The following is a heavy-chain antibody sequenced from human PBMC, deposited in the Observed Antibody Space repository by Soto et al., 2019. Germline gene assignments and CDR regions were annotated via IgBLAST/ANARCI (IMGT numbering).Heavy chain of an antibody. J-gene: IGHJ4*02. Sequence: QLQLQESGSGLVKPSQTLSLTCAVSGGSISSGGYSWSWIRQPPGKGLEWIGYIYHSGRTYHNPSLRSRVTTSVDRSKNQFSLKLSSVPAADTAVYYCASSNYDSPIPLSYWGQGTLVTVSS. V-gene: IGHV4-30-2*01. CDR1: GGSISSGGYS. CDR3: ASSNYDSPIPLSY. D-gene: IGHD3-22*01. CDR2: IYHSGRT.